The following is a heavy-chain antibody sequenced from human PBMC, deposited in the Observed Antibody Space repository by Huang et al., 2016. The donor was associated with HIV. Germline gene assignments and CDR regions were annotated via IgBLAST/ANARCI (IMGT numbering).Heavy chain of an antibody. V-gene: IGHV3-23*01. D-gene: IGHD3-3*01. CDR3: SRDDFWSGYSDYYGLDV. Sequence: EVQLLESGGGLVQPGGSLRLSCAASGFTFNSYAMIWGRKAPGKGLELASAISGRGGNTYYADSVKGRFTISRDNSKNTLCLQMSGLRAEDTAVYYCSRDDFWSGYSDYYGLDVWGQGTTVTVSS. J-gene: IGHJ6*02. CDR1: GFTFNSYA. CDR2: ISGRGGNT.